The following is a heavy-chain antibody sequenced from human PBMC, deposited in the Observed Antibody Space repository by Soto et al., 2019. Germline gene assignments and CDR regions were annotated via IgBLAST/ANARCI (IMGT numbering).Heavy chain of an antibody. J-gene: IGHJ4*02. CDR1: GGTFSSYA. Sequence: ASVKVSCKASGGTFSSYAISWVRQAPGQGLEWMGGIIPIFGTANYAQKFQGRVTITADESTSTAYMELSSLRSEDTAVYYCARDRPSYYDSSGYYYWGQGTLVTVSS. D-gene: IGHD3-22*01. CDR3: ARDRPSYYDSSGYYY. V-gene: IGHV1-69*13. CDR2: IIPIFGTA.